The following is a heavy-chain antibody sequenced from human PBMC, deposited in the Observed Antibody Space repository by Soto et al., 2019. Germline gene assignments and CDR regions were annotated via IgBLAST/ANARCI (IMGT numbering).Heavy chain of an antibody. CDR2: IYSGGDT. CDR1: GFTVSNNF. V-gene: IGHV3-66*04. D-gene: IGHD3-22*01. CDR3: ASHPRDSSGYWYYFDY. J-gene: IGHJ4*02. Sequence: GGSLRLSCAASGFTVSNNFMSWVRQAPGKGLQWVSVIYSGGDTYYADSVKGRFTISRDNSKNTLYLQMNSLRAEDTAVYYCASHPRDSSGYWYYFDYWGQGTLVTVSS.